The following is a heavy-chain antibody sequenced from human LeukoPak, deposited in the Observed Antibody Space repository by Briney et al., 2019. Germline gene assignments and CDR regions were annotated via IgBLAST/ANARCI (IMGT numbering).Heavy chain of an antibody. D-gene: IGHD2-15*01. CDR1: GFTFSTYW. V-gene: IGHV3-7*03. CDR2: IKEDGSEK. J-gene: IGHJ4*02. CDR3: ARNVGWFRFDY. Sequence: GGSLRLSCAASGFTFSTYWMDWVRQAPGKGLGWVANIKEDGSEKYYEDSVKGRFTISRDNAKNSLYLQMNSLRAEDTAVYYCARNVGWFRFDYWGQGTLVTVSS.